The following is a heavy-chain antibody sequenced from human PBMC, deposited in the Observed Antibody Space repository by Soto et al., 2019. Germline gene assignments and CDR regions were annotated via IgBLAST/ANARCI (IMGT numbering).Heavy chain of an antibody. Sequence: QVQLVESGGGVVQPGRSLRLSCAASGFTFSIYGMHWVRQAPGKGLEWVAVIWYDGSNKYYADSVKGRFTISRDNSKNTLYLQMNSLRAEDTAVYYCARDLTYCSSTSCYAFYYYYGMDVWGQGTTVTVSS. J-gene: IGHJ6*02. CDR1: GFTFSIYG. V-gene: IGHV3-33*01. CDR2: IWYDGSNK. D-gene: IGHD2-2*01. CDR3: ARDLTYCSSTSCYAFYYYYGMDV.